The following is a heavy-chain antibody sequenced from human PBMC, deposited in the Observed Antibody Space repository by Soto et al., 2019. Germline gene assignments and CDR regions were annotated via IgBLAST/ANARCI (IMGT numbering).Heavy chain of an antibody. J-gene: IGHJ6*02. D-gene: IGHD6-13*01. CDR1: GGTFSSYA. V-gene: IGHV1-69*12. Sequence: QVQLVQSGAEVKRPGSSVKVSCKASGGTFSSYAISWVRQAPGQGLEWMGGIIPIFGTPNYAQKFQGRVTIPEEDSATTASMELSSMRSEKTAVYSCACSRKDYYYYGMDVWGQGTTVTVSS. CDR3: ACSRKDYYYYGMDV. CDR2: IIPIFGTP.